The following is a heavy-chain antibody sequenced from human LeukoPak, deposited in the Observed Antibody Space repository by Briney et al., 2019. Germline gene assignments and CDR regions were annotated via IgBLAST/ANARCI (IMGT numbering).Heavy chain of an antibody. CDR1: GFTFSSYA. CDR3: AKDQESYYYMDV. D-gene: IGHD3-10*01. CDR2: TSGSGGST. V-gene: IGHV3-23*01. J-gene: IGHJ6*03. Sequence: PGGSLRLSCAASGFTFSSYAMSWVRQAPGKGLEWVSATSGSGGSTYYADSVKGRFTISRDNSKNTLYLQMNSLRAEDTAVYYCAKDQESYYYMDVWGKGTTVTVSS.